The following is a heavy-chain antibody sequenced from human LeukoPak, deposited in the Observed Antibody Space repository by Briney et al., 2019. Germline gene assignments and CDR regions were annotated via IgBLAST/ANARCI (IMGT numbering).Heavy chain of an antibody. J-gene: IGHJ4*02. V-gene: IGHV1-8*01. CDR3: ARGRKGILTGYDNDY. CDR2: MNPDIGNT. Sequence: ASVKVSCKASGYSFTSYNINWVRQATGQGLEWMGWMNPDIGNTGYAQKFQGRVTMTRHTSISTAYMELSSLKFEDTAMYYCARGRKGILTGYDNDYWGQGTLVTVSS. CDR1: GYSFTSYN. D-gene: IGHD3-9*01.